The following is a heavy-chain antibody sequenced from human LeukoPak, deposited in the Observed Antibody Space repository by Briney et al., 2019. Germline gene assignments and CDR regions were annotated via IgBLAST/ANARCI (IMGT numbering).Heavy chain of an antibody. CDR3: ARGNYHGMDV. CDR1: GFTFSTYW. D-gene: IGHD3-10*01. CDR2: INSDASRT. Sequence: GGSLRLSCAASGFTFSTYWMHWVRQAPGKGLVWVSSINSDASRTSHADSVKGRFTISRDNAKNTLYLQLNSLRAEDTAAYYCARGNYHGMDVWGQGTTVTVSS. J-gene: IGHJ6*02. V-gene: IGHV3-74*01.